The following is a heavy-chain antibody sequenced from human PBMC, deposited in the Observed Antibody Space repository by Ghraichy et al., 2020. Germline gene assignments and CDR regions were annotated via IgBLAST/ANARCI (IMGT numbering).Heavy chain of an antibody. D-gene: IGHD1-26*01. J-gene: IGHJ4*02. CDR3: ARASGSYSGFDY. CDR2: ISSSSSYI. Sequence: GGSLRLSCAASGFTFSSYSMNWVRQAPGKGLEWVSSISSSSSYIYYADSVKGRFTISRDNAKNSLYLQMNSLRAEDTAVYYCARASGSYSGFDYWGQGTLVTVSS. CDR1: GFTFSSYS. V-gene: IGHV3-21*01.